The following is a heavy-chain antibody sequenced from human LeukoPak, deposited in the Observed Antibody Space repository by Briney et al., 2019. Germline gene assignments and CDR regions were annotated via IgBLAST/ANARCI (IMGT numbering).Heavy chain of an antibody. Sequence: ASVKVSCKASGYTFTNFGFSWVRQAPGQGLEWMGWISAYNGNTNYAQKFQGRVTMTRDTSISTAYMELSRLRSDDTAVYYCARDALPDGDFWSGYSPLYYYYYMDVWGKGTTVTVSS. CDR2: ISAYNGNT. J-gene: IGHJ6*03. D-gene: IGHD3-3*01. V-gene: IGHV1-18*01. CDR3: ARDALPDGDFWSGYSPLYYYYYMDV. CDR1: GYTFTNFG.